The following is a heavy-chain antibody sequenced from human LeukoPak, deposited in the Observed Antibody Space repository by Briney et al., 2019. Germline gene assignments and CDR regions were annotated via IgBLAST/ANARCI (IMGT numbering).Heavy chain of an antibody. CDR1: GFTFDDYG. CDR2: I. CDR3: ARDLGAGRHFDY. Sequence: GGSLRLSCAASGFTFDDYGMSWVRHAPGKGLEWVSGINADSVKGRFTISRDNAKNTLYLQMNSLRAEDTAVYYCARDLGAGRHFDYWGQGTLVTVSS. V-gene: IGHV3-20*04. J-gene: IGHJ4*02. D-gene: IGHD1-26*01.